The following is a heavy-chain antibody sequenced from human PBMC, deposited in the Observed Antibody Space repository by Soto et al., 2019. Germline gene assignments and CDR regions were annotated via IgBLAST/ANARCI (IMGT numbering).Heavy chain of an antibody. V-gene: IGHV3-7*05. CDR2: IKQDGSEK. D-gene: IGHD3-10*01. J-gene: IGHJ5*02. Sequence: GGSLRLSCAASGFTFSSYWMSWVRQAPGKGLEWVANIKQDGSEKYYVDSVKGRFTISRDNAKNSLYLQMNSLRAEDTAVYYCARDLWFGELSSWWFDPWGQGTLVTVSS. CDR3: ARDLWFGELSSWWFDP. CDR1: GFTFSSYW.